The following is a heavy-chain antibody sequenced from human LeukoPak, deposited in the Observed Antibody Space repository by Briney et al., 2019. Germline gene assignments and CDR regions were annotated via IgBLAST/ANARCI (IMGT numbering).Heavy chain of an antibody. Sequence: PGGSLRLSCAASGFTFSSYEMNWVRQAPGKGLEWVSSISGSSSYIYYADSVKGRFTISRDNAKNSVYLQMNSLRAEDTAVYYCARDHELYCSGGSCSRMDVWGKGTTVTISS. D-gene: IGHD2-15*01. CDR2: ISGSSSYI. CDR1: GFTFSSYE. CDR3: ARDHELYCSGGSCSRMDV. J-gene: IGHJ6*03. V-gene: IGHV3-21*01.